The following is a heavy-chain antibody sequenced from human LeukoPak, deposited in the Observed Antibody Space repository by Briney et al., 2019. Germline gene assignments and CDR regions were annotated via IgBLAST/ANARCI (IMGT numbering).Heavy chain of an antibody. J-gene: IGHJ4*02. CDR2: ISAYNGNT. CDR3: ARWVVAATPVSLDY. Sequence: VASVKVSCKASGYTFTSYGISWVRQAPGQGLEWMGWISAYNGNTNYAQKLQGRVTMTTDTSTSTAYMELRSLRSDDTAVYYCARWVVAATPVSLDYWGQGTLVTVSS. CDR1: GYTFTSYG. V-gene: IGHV1-18*01. D-gene: IGHD2-15*01.